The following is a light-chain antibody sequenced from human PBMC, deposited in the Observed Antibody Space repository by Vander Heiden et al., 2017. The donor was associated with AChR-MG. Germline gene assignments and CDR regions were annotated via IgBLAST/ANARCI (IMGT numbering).Light chain of an antibody. CDR3: QQDGSSPYT. CDR1: QSVSSSY. V-gene: IGKV3-20*01. CDR2: GAS. Sequence: EIVLTQSPGTLSLSPGERATLSCRASQSVSSSYLASYQQKPGQAPRLLIYGASSSANGIPDRFSGSGSGTDFTLTISRLEPEDFAVYYCQQDGSSPYTFGQGTKLEIK. J-gene: IGKJ2*01.